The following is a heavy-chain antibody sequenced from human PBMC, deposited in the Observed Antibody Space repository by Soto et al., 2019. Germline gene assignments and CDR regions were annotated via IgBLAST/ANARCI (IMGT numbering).Heavy chain of an antibody. CDR3: ARDLQGPDAPIRWYRTENWFDP. CDR1: GYTFTSYY. J-gene: IGHJ5*02. CDR2: INPGGGST. Sequence: GASVKVSCKASGYTFTSYYMHWVRQAPGQGLEWMGIINPGGGSTSYAQKFQGRVTMTRDTSTSTVYMELSSLRSEDTAVYYCARDLQGPDAPIRWYRTENWFDPWG. D-gene: IGHD6-13*01. V-gene: IGHV1-46*01.